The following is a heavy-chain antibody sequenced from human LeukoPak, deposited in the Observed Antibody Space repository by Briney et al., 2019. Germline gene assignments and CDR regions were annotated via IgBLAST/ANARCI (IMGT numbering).Heavy chain of an antibody. CDR1: GFSFDDYA. Sequence: PGGSLRLSCAASGFSFDDYAMHWVRPAPGKGLEWGSGISWNSGSIGYADSVKGRFTISRDNAKNSLYLQMNSLRAEDTALYYCARRIAVAGGGSHYFDYWGQGTLVTVSS. V-gene: IGHV3-9*01. CDR2: ISWNSGSI. J-gene: IGHJ4*02. CDR3: ARRIAVAGGGSHYFDY. D-gene: IGHD6-13*01.